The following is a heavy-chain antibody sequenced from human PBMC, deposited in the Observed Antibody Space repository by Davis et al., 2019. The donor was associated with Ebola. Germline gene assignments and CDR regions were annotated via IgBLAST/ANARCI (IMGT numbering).Heavy chain of an antibody. Sequence: MPGGSLRLSCTVSGGSISSYYWNWIRQPPGKGLEWIGYIYYSGSTNYNPSLKSRVPISVDTSKNQFSLKLSSVTAADTAVYYCARDRWYYGSVSSGIGSYYYHYYGVDVWGRGTTVTVSS. V-gene: IGHV4-59*01. CDR3: ARDRWYYGSVSSGIGSYYYHYYGVDV. J-gene: IGHJ6*04. CDR2: IYYSGST. CDR1: GGSISSYY. D-gene: IGHD3-10*01.